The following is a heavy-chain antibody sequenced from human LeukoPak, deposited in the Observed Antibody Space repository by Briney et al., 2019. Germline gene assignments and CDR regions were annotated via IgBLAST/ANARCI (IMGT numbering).Heavy chain of an antibody. CDR2: ISSEGSST. V-gene: IGHV3-74*01. Sequence: GGSLRLSCAATGFTFSTSWMHWARHAPGKGLVWVSRISSEGSSTIYAASVMGRFTISRDNAKNTVYLQMTSLRVEDTAVYYCARDRGGSGPTTTDYWGQGTLVTVSS. J-gene: IGHJ4*02. CDR1: GFTFSTSW. D-gene: IGHD6-19*01. CDR3: ARDRGGSGPTTTDY.